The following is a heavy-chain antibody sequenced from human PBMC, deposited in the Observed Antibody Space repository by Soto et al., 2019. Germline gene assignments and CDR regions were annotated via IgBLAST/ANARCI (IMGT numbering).Heavy chain of an antibody. CDR2: IYYSGST. V-gene: IGHV4-39*01. J-gene: IGHJ5*02. CDR3: ARHMELRFLELFDP. CDR1: GGSISSSSYY. D-gene: IGHD3-3*01. Sequence: SETLSLTCTVSGGSISSSSYYWGWIRQPPGKGLEWIGSIYYSGSTYYNPSLTSRVTISVDTSKNQFSLKLSSVTAADTAVYYCARHMELRFLELFDPWGQGTLVTVSS.